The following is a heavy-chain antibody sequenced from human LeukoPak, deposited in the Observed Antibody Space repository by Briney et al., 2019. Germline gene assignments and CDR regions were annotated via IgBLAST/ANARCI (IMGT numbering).Heavy chain of an antibody. V-gene: IGHV1-46*01. CDR2: INPSGGST. CDR1: GYTFTSYY. Sequence: ASVKVSCKASGYTFTSYYMHWVRQAPGQGLEWMGIINPSGGSTSYAQKFQGRVTMTRDMSTCTVYMELSSLRSEDTAVYYCASWGGGFDYWGQGTLVTVSS. CDR3: ASWGGGFDY. J-gene: IGHJ4*02. D-gene: IGHD3-16*01.